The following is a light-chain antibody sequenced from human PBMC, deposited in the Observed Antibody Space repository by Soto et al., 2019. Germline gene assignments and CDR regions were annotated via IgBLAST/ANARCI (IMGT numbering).Light chain of an antibody. V-gene: IGKV1-39*01. CDR1: QIISSY. CDR2: ATS. Sequence: DIQLTQSPSSLSASVGDRVTITCRASQIISSYLNWYQHKPGVAPKLLIYATSSLQSGVSSRFSGSGSGTEFPLTISSLQPEDFATYPGHQGYTLPLPFGGGTKVETK. CDR3: HQGYTLPLP. J-gene: IGKJ4*02.